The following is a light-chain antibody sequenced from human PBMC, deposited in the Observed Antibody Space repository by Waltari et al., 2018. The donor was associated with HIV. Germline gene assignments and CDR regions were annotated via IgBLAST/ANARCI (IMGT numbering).Light chain of an antibody. Sequence: EIVLTQSPATLSLSPGARATLSCRSSQSVSSYLAWYQQKPGPATRRLIYDASNRATGIPARFSGSGSGTDFTLTISSLEPEDFAVYYCQQRSNWPSWTFGQGTKVEIK. J-gene: IGKJ1*01. CDR1: QSVSSY. CDR2: DAS. CDR3: QQRSNWPSWT. V-gene: IGKV3-11*01.